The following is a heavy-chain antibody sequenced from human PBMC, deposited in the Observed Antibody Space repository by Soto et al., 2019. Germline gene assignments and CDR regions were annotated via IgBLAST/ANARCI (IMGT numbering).Heavy chain of an antibody. D-gene: IGHD3-10*01. Sequence: GGSLRLSCTASGIIFSAFAMSWVRQAPGKGLEWVSGITGSGGSTNYADSVKGRFTVSRDNSKDTLYLQMKSLRVEDTAKYYCAIATATRIRGEPPAHWGQGTLVTVSS. CDR2: ITGSGGST. V-gene: IGHV3-23*01. J-gene: IGHJ4*02. CDR3: AIATATRIRGEPPAH. CDR1: GIIFSAFA.